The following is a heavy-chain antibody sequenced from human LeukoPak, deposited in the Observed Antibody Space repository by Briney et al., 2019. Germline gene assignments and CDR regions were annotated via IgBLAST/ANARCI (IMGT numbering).Heavy chain of an antibody. J-gene: IGHJ3*02. V-gene: IGHV4-59*01. CDR3: ARESDYGDAFDI. CDR1: GGSISSYY. D-gene: IGHD4-17*01. CDR2: IYYSGST. Sequence: SETLSLTCTVSGGSISSYYWSWIRQPPGKGLEWIGYIYYSGSTNYNPSLKSRVTISVDTFKNQFSLKLSSVTAADTAVYYCARESDYGDAFDIWGQGTMVTVSS.